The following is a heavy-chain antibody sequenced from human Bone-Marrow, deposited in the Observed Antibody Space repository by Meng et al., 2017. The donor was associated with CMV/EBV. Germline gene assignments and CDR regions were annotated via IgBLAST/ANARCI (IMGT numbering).Heavy chain of an antibody. D-gene: IGHD3-3*01. CDR1: GFTFSSYE. Sequence: GGSLRLSCAASGFTFSSYEMNWVRQAPGKGLEWVSYISSSGSTIYYADSVKGRFTISRDNAKNSLYLQMNSLRAEDTAVYYCARVADWSGYYYYGMAVWGQGPTVPVAS. J-gene: IGHJ6*02. CDR2: ISSSGSTI. CDR3: ARVADWSGYYYYGMAV. V-gene: IGHV3-48*03.